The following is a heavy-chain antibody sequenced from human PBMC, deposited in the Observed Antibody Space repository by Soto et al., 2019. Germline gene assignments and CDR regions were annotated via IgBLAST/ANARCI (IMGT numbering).Heavy chain of an antibody. J-gene: IGHJ6*02. CDR2: ISWNSGSI. V-gene: IGHV3-9*01. CDR1: GFTFDDYA. Sequence: GGSLRLSXAASGFTFDDYAMHWVRQAPGKGLEWVSGISWNSGSIGYADSVKGRFTISRDNAKNSLYLQMNSLRAEDTALYYCAKDGVAVAGIYYYYYGMDVWGQGTTVTVSS. CDR3: AKDGVAVAGIYYYYYGMDV. D-gene: IGHD6-19*01.